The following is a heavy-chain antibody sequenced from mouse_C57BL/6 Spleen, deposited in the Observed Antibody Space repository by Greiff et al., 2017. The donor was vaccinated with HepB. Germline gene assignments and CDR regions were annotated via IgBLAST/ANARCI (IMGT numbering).Heavy chain of an antibody. V-gene: IGHV1-12*01. CDR1: GYTFTSYN. D-gene: IGHD1-1*01. CDR3: ARGEYGSSYSYYFDY. J-gene: IGHJ2*01. Sequence: LQQSGAELVRPGASVKMSCKASGYTFTSYNMHWVKQTPRQGLEWIGAIYPGNGDTSYNQKFKGKATLTVDKSSSTAYMQLSSLTSEDSAVYFCARGEYGSSYSYYFDYWGQGTTLTVSS. CDR2: IYPGNGDT.